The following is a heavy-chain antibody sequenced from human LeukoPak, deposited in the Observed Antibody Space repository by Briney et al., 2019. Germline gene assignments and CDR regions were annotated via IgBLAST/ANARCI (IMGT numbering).Heavy chain of an antibody. V-gene: IGHV3-23*01. J-gene: IGHJ5*02. CDR3: AKGVAQLWFGFDP. D-gene: IGHD5-18*01. CDR1: GFTFSSYA. CDR2: ISGSGGST. Sequence: SGGSLRLSCVASGFTFSSYAMTWVRQAPGKGLEWVSAISGSGGSTYYADSVKGRFTISRDNSKNTLYLQMNSLRVGDTALYYCAKGVAQLWFGFDPWGQGALVTVSS.